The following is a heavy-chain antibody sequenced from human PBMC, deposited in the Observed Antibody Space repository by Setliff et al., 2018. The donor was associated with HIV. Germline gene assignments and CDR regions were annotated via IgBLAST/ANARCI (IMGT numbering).Heavy chain of an antibody. V-gene: IGHV1-2*02. Sequence: GASVKVSCKASGYTFTGYSMHWVRQAPGQGLEWMGWINPDSGGINFAQKFQGRVTMTRVTSISTAYMELSGLRSVDTAVYYCARGGPLRFLEWLLSFFDYWGQGTLVTVSS. D-gene: IGHD3-3*01. J-gene: IGHJ4*02. CDR1: GYTFTGYS. CDR2: INPDSGGI. CDR3: ARGGPLRFLEWLLSFFDY.